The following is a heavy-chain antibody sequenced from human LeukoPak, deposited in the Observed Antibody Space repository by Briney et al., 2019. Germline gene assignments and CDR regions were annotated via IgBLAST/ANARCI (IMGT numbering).Heavy chain of an antibody. D-gene: IGHD5-12*01. CDR2: ITTYNGNT. CDR3: AREPLVVGATVDY. V-gene: IGHV1-18*01. J-gene: IGHJ4*02. CDR1: GYTFTNYA. Sequence: ASVKVSCKASGYTFTNYAISWVRQAPGQGLEWVGWITTYNGNTNYAQKLQRRVTMTPDTSPSKAYMELRSLRSDDTAVYYCAREPLVVGATVDYWGQGTLVTVSS.